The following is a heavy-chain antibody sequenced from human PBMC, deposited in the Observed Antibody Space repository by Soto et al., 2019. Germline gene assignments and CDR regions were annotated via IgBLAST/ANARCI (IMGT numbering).Heavy chain of an antibody. CDR2: INHSGST. J-gene: IGHJ1*01. V-gene: IGHV4-34*01. D-gene: IGHD2-2*01. CDR3: ARASIVVVPAAIQAEYFQH. CDR1: GGSFSGYY. Sequence: SETLSLTCAVYGGSFSGYYWSWIRQPPGKGLEWIGEINHSGSTNYNPSLKSRVTISVDTSKNQFSLKLSSVTAADTAVYYCARASIVVVPAAIQAEYFQHWGQGTLVTVSS.